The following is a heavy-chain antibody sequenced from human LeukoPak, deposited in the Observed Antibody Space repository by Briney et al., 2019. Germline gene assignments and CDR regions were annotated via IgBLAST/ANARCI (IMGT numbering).Heavy chain of an antibody. V-gene: IGHV3-74*01. J-gene: IGHJ4*02. D-gene: IGHD5-24*01. CDR3: VRDKDGYNF. CDR1: GFTFNTYV. Sequence: GGSLRLSCAASGFTFNTYVMHWVRQAPGKGLVWVARIDTDGKTTTYADSVKGRFTISRDNAKNMLYVQMNSLRAEDTAVYYCVRDKDGYNFWGQGTLVCVSS. CDR2: IDTDGKTT.